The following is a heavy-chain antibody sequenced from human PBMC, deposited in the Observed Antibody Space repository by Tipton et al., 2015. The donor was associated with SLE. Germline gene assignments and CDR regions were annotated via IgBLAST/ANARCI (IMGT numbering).Heavy chain of an antibody. CDR3: ARVIDNRGFYINWFDP. CDR1: GGSITSGGYY. CDR2: IYSSGTT. Sequence: LRLSCTVSGGSITSGGYYWSWIRQPPGKGLEWIGYIYSSGTTYFNPSLKSRITMSVDTSKNQFSLKLNSVTAADTAVYFCARVIDNRGFYINWFDPRGPGTLVTVSS. V-gene: IGHV4-31*02. D-gene: IGHD2/OR15-2a*01. J-gene: IGHJ5*02.